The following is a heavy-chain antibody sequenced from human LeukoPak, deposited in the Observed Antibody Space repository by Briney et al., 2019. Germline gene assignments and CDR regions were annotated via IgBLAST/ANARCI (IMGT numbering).Heavy chain of an antibody. CDR3: AKDHVYGGADD. V-gene: IGHV3-43*02. CDR2: ISGDGITT. D-gene: IGHD4-23*01. Sequence: GGSLRLSCAASGFTFNRYAMHWVSQAPGKGLEWVGLISGDGITTYYLDSVKGRFTISRDNSKNSLYLHMNSLRSEDTALYYCAKDHVYGGADDWGQGTLVTVSS. CDR1: GFTFNRYA. J-gene: IGHJ4*02.